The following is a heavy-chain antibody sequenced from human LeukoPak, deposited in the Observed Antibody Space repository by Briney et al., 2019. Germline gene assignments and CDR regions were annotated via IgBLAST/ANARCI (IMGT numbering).Heavy chain of an antibody. D-gene: IGHD2-2*01. V-gene: IGHV3-43D*03. Sequence: GGSLRLSCAASGFTFDDYAMHWVRQAAGKGLEWVSLISWDGGSTYYADSVKGRFTISRDNSKNPLYLQMNSLRAEDTALYYCAKDGCSSTSCPKRNYYYYMDVWGKGTRSPSP. J-gene: IGHJ6*03. CDR3: AKDGCSSTSCPKRNYYYYMDV. CDR2: ISWDGGST. CDR1: GFTFDDYA.